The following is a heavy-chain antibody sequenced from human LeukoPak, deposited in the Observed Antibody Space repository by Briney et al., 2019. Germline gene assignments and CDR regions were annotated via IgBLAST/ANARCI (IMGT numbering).Heavy chain of an antibody. V-gene: IGHV4-39*07. J-gene: IGHJ4*02. CDR2: IYYSGST. D-gene: IGHD3-3*01. CDR3: ARGFGYDFWSGYYLDY. Sequence: SETLSLTCTVSGGSISSSSYYWGWIRQPPGKGLEWIGSIYYSGSTYYNPSLKSRVTISVDTSKNQFSLKLSSVTAADTAVYYCARGFGYDFWSGYYLDYWGQGTLVTVSS. CDR1: GGSISSSSYY.